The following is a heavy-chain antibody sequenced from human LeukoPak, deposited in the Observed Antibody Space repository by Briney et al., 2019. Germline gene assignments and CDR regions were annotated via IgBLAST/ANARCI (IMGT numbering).Heavy chain of an antibody. CDR3: ARVRGIAVAGTASIYFDY. D-gene: IGHD6-19*01. V-gene: IGHV3-7*01. Sequence: PGGSLRLSCAASGFTFSSYWMSWVRQAPGKGLEWVANRKEDGSEKYYVDSVKGRFTISRDNAKNSLYLQMNSLRAEDTAVYYCARVRGIAVAGTASIYFDYWGQGTLVTVSS. CDR2: RKEDGSEK. CDR1: GFTFSSYW. J-gene: IGHJ4*02.